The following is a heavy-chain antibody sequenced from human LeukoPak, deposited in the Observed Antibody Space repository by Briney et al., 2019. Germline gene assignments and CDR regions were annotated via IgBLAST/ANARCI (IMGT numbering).Heavy chain of an antibody. J-gene: IGHJ4*02. V-gene: IGHV3-33*06. Sequence: GRSLRLSCAASGFTFSSYDMHWVRQAPGKGLEWVAVIWYDGSNKYYADSVKGRFTISRDNSKNTLYLQMNSLRAEDTAVYYCAETTSGYSQLMDYWGQGTLVTVSS. CDR1: GFTFSSYD. CDR2: IWYDGSNK. D-gene: IGHD3-3*01. CDR3: AETTSGYSQLMDY.